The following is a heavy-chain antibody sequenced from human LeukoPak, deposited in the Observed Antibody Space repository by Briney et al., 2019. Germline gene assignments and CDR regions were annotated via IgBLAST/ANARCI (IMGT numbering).Heavy chain of an antibody. CDR1: GYTFTNYD. CDR3: ASQYGARRAGGMDV. V-gene: IGHV1-8*01. Sequence: ASVKVSCKASGYTFTNYDIHWVRQATGQGLEWMGWMNPNNGNTGYAQKFQGRVSMTRSTSTVTAYMELSSLRSEDTAVYYCASQYGARRAGGMDVWGQGTTVTVSS. CDR2: MNPNNGNT. D-gene: IGHD4/OR15-4a*01. J-gene: IGHJ6*02.